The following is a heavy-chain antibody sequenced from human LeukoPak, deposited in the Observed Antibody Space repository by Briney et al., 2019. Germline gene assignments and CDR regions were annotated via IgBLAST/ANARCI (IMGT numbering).Heavy chain of an antibody. Sequence: GESLRLSCAASGFTFTSYWMHWVRQPPGKGLVWVSRVEHDGSRTAYADSVTGRFTISRDNARNMVYLQMNSLRAEDTAVYYCATDLGWGQGTLVTVSS. CDR2: VEHDGSRT. D-gene: IGHD4-17*01. J-gene: IGHJ4*02. CDR3: ATDLG. CDR1: GFTFTSYW. V-gene: IGHV3-74*01.